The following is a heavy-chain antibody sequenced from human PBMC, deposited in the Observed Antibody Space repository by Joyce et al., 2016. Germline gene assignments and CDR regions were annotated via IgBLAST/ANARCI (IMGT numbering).Heavy chain of an antibody. V-gene: IGHV3-30*18. CDR2: ISFDGSNQ. CDR3: AKDNQYYYDSSGYSYDALDI. D-gene: IGHD3-22*01. Sequence: QVQLVESGGGVVQPGGSLRLSCVASGFPFSTYGIHWVRQAPGKGLEWVAVISFDGSNQNYAGSLRGRFIISRDNSKNTLYLQMNSLRPEDTAVYYCAKDNQYYYDSSGYSYDALDIWGQGTMVTISS. CDR1: GFPFSTYG. J-gene: IGHJ3*02.